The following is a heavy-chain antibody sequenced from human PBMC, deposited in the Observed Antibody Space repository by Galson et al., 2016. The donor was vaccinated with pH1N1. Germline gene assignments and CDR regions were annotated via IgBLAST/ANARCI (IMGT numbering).Heavy chain of an antibody. V-gene: IGHV3-7*01. CDR3: SRTGSDYDNYYFHYGMDV. Sequence: SLRLSCAASGFTFNSFWMSWVRQAPGKGLEWVANINQDGSDKNYVASVKGRFTISRDNPKNSLYLQMKSLRAEDTAVYYWSRTGSDYDNYYFHYGMDVWGQGTTVTVSS. CDR1: GFTFNSFW. D-gene: IGHD5-12*01. CDR2: INQDGSDK. J-gene: IGHJ6*02.